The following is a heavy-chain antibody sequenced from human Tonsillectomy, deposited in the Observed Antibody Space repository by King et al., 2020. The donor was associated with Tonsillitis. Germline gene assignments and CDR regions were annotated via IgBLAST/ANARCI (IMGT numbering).Heavy chain of an antibody. J-gene: IGHJ5*02. CDR2: TYHSETT. V-gene: IGHV4-59*02. D-gene: IGHD4-11*01. CDR1: GDTVSYSY. CDR3: ARARTRPNNYFDL. Sequence: VQLQESGPGLVKPSETLSLSCTVSGDTVSYSYWSWIRQSPEKGLEWIGYTYHSETTRYNPSLGSRVTISVDMSMHQFSLRLTSVTAADTAVYYCARARTRPNNYFDLWGHGTLVTVPS.